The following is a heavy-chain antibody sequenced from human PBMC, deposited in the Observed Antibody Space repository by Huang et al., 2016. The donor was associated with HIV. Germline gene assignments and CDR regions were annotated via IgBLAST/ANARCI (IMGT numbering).Heavy chain of an antibody. CDR3: ASSPREVFGVFDY. J-gene: IGHJ4*02. CDR2: INTNPGKP. CDR1: GYTFTSYA. Sequence: QVQLVQSGSELKKPGASVKVSCKASGYTFTSYAMNWVRQAPGQGLEWKGGINTNPGKPTEAQGLTGRFVFSLDTSVSTAYVQISSLKAEDTAVYYCASSPREVFGVFDYWGQGTLVTVSS. V-gene: IGHV7-4-1*02. D-gene: IGHD3-3*01.